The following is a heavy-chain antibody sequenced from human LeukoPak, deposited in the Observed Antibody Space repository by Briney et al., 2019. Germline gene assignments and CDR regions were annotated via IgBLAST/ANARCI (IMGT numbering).Heavy chain of an antibody. V-gene: IGHV1-2*02. J-gene: IGHJ4*02. D-gene: IGHD3-22*01. Sequence: ASVKVSCKASGYTFTGYYMHWVRQAPGQGLEWMGWINPNSGGTNYAQQFQGRLTMTRDTSISTAYMELSRLRSDDTAVYYCARVKTMIIVVSLSDYWGQGTLVTVSS. CDR2: INPNSGGT. CDR1: GYTFTGYY. CDR3: ARVKTMIIVVSLSDY.